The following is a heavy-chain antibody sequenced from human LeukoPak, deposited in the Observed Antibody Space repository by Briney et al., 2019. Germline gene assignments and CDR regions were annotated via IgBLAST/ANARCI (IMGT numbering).Heavy chain of an antibody. CDR1: GVTLSTYG. V-gene: IGHV3-21*01. D-gene: IGHD3-22*01. CDR3: ARDGPSSGYYYGGRIFSYFDV. Sequence: GGSLRLSCAASGVTLSTYGMYRVRQAPGKGLEWVSSITTRSTSIYYADSVKGRFTISRDNAKNSLYLQMNSLRAEDTAVYYCARDGPSSGYYYGGRIFSYFDVWGQGTMVTVSS. J-gene: IGHJ3*01. CDR2: ITTRSTSI.